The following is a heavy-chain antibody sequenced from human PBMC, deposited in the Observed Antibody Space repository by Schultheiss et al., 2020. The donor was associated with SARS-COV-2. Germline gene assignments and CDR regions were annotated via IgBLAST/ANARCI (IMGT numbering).Heavy chain of an antibody. V-gene: IGHV3-30*03. Sequence: GGSLRLSCAASGFTFSSYDMHWVRQAPGKGLEWVAVISYDGSNKYYADSVKGRFTISRDNSKNTLYLQMNSLRAEDTAVYYCARAITSEGYYYYYGMDVWGQGTTVTVSS. J-gene: IGHJ6*02. D-gene: IGHD3-16*01. CDR2: ISYDGSNK. CDR3: ARAITSEGYYYYYGMDV. CDR1: GFTFSSYD.